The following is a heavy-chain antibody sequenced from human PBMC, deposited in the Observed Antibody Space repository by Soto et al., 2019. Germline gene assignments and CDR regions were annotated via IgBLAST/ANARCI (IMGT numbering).Heavy chain of an antibody. J-gene: IGHJ4*02. CDR1: GGSISSGGYY. CDR2: IYYSGST. CDR3: ATSRVWTTRQYYFDY. V-gene: IGHV4-31*03. Sequence: SETLSLTCTVSGGSISSGGYYWSWIRQHPGKGLEWIGYIYYSGSTYYNPSLKSRVTISVDTSKNQFSLKLSSVTAADTAVYYCATSRVWTTRQYYFDYWGQGTLVTVSS. D-gene: IGHD2-8*01.